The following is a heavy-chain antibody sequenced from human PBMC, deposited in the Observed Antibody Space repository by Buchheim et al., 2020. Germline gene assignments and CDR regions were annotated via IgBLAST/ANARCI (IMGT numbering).Heavy chain of an antibody. Sequence: EVQLVESGGGLVKPGGSLRLSCAASGFTFSSYSMNWVRQAPGKGLEWVSSISSSSSYIYYADSVKGRFTISSDNAKNSMYLQMNSLRAEDTAVYYCAREDSGYDWGDFDYWGQGTL. CDR1: GFTFSSYS. J-gene: IGHJ4*02. CDR2: ISSSSSYI. V-gene: IGHV3-21*01. D-gene: IGHD5-12*01. CDR3: AREDSGYDWGDFDY.